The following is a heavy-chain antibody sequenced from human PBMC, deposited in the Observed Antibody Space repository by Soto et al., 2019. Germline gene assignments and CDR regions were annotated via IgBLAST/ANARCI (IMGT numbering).Heavy chain of an antibody. J-gene: IGHJ4*02. D-gene: IGHD4-17*01. CDR1: GFTFSRDG. CDR2: ITDNGGST. CDR3: AKERATTTAFDY. V-gene: IGHV3-23*01. Sequence: GGSLRLSCAASGFTFSRDGMSWVRQAPGKGLEWVSLITDNGGSTYYADSVKGRFAISRDNTKNTLFLQMNSLRAEDTAVYYCAKERATTTAFDYWGQGALVTVSS.